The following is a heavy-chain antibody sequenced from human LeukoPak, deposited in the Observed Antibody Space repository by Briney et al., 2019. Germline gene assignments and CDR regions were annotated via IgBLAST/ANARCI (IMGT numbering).Heavy chain of an antibody. V-gene: IGHV5-51*01. CDR3: ARQPNYYDTRGYLSHAFDI. CDR2: IYPGDSDT. CDR1: GYSFTSYW. D-gene: IGHD3-22*01. Sequence: GESLKIPCKGSGYSFTSYWIGWVRQMPGKGLEWMGIIYPGDSDTRYSPSFQGQVTISADKSISTAYLQWSSLKASDTAMYYCARQPNYYDTRGYLSHAFDIWGQGTMVTVSS. J-gene: IGHJ3*02.